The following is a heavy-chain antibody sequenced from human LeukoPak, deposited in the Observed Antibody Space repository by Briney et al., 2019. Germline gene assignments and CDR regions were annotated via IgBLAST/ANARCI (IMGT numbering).Heavy chain of an antibody. CDR2: FDPEDGET. CDR3: ATGDFWSGYYLDY. CDR1: GYTLTELS. Sequence: ASAKVSCKVSGYTLTELSMHWVRQAPGKGLEWMGGFDPEDGETIYAQKFQGRVAMTEDTSTDTAYMELSSLRSEDTAVYYCATGDFWSGYYLDYRGQGTLVTVSS. D-gene: IGHD3-3*01. V-gene: IGHV1-24*01. J-gene: IGHJ4*02.